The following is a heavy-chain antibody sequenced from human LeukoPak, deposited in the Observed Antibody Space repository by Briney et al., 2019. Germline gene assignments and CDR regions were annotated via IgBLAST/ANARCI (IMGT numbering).Heavy chain of an antibody. CDR1: VFTFSSYG. Sequence: GGSLRLSCAASVFTFSSYGMHWVRQAPGKGLGWVAVISYDGSNKYYADSVKGRFTISRDNSKNTLYLQMNSLRAEDTAVYYCARDLNSSGYYPYFDYWGQGTLVTVSS. J-gene: IGHJ4*02. V-gene: IGHV3-30*03. CDR3: ARDLNSSGYYPYFDY. CDR2: ISYDGSNK. D-gene: IGHD3-22*01.